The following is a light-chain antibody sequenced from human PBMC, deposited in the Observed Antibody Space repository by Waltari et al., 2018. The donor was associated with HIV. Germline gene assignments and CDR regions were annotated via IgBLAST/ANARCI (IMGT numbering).Light chain of an antibody. Sequence: VLTQPPSASGTPGQRVTISCSGRSTNIGRTSVNWYRQIQGVAPKLRIRNDDERPSGVPCRFSGSNSGTSASLAISGLQTDDEADYYCAAWDDWLRGWVFGGGTKLTVL. CDR1: STNIGRTS. CDR2: NDD. J-gene: IGLJ3*02. CDR3: AAWDDWLRGWV. V-gene: IGLV1-44*01.